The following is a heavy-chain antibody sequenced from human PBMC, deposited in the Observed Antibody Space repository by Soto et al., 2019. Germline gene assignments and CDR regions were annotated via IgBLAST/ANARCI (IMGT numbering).Heavy chain of an antibody. CDR2: SWFDGSIA. D-gene: IGHD3-22*01. CDR1: GFKFTDYG. J-gene: IGHJ4*02. V-gene: IGHV3-33*01. Sequence: QVQLVESGGGVVQPGRSLRLSCVASGFKFTDYGLNWVRQTPGTGLEWVAISWFDGSIAYYAESVKGRFTISRDDSRNTVYLHMNGLRGEDTAMYYCARDGARIDSSGKFDYWGQGTQVTVSS. CDR3: ARDGARIDSSGKFDY.